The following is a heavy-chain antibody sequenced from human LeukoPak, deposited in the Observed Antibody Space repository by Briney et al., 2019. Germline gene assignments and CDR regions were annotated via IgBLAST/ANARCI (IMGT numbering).Heavy chain of an antibody. CDR2: FDPEDGET. CDR1: GYTLTELS. J-gene: IGHJ3*02. D-gene: IGHD4-23*01. Sequence: ASVKVSCKVSGYTLTELSMHWVRQAPGKGLEWMGGFDPEDGETIYAQKFQGGVTMTEDTSTDTAYMELSSLRSEDTAVYYCATLIDYGGNSYRDAFDIWGQGTMVTVSS. CDR3: ATLIDYGGNSYRDAFDI. V-gene: IGHV1-24*01.